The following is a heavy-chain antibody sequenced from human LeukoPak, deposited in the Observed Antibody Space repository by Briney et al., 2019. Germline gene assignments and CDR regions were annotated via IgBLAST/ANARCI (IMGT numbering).Heavy chain of an antibody. CDR1: GFTFSSYA. Sequence: GGSLRLSCAASGFTFSSYAMSWVRQAPGKGLEWVSAISGSGGSTSYADSVKGRFTISRDNSKNTLYLQMNSLRAEDTAVYYCAKITYYDILTGYLVAPYFDYWGQGTLVTVSS. D-gene: IGHD3-9*01. V-gene: IGHV3-23*01. J-gene: IGHJ4*02. CDR2: ISGSGGST. CDR3: AKITYYDILTGYLVAPYFDY.